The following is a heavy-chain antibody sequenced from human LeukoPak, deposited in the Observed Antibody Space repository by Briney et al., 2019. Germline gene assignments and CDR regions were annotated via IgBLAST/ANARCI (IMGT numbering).Heavy chain of an antibody. V-gene: IGHV3-30*03. J-gene: IGHJ4*02. CDR3: ARDPRSLVVLTATFDD. D-gene: IGHD2-21*02. CDR1: GFSLSSYG. CDR2: ISSDGINK. Sequence: PGGSLRLSCTISGFSLSSYGMHWVRQAPGKGLEWVALISSDGINKYYGSSVKGRFTISRDTSKNTLYLQMNGLTAEDTAVYYCARDPRSLVVLTATFDDWGQGTQVTVSS.